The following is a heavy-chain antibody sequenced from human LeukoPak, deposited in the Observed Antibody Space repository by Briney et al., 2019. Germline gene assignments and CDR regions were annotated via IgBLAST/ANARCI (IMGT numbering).Heavy chain of an antibody. J-gene: IGHJ4*02. Sequence: PGGSLRLSCAASGXTFSSYAMSWVRQAPGKGLEWVFAFSGSGGTTSYAVSVKGRFTISRDNSKNKLYLQMNSLRAEDTALYYCAIGRDSGSYLEFDYWGQGTLVTVSS. CDR1: GXTFSSYA. CDR2: FSGSGGTT. V-gene: IGHV3-23*01. CDR3: AIGRDSGSYLEFDY. D-gene: IGHD1-26*01.